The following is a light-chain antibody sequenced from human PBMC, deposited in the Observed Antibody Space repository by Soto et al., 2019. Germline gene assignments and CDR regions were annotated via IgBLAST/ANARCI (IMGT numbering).Light chain of an antibody. CDR2: GAS. CDR1: QSVSSTY. V-gene: IGKV3-20*01. CDR3: QQYDTSPPNLT. J-gene: IGKJ4*01. Sequence: EIVLTQSPGTLSLSPGERATLSCRASQSVSSTYLAWYQQKPGQSPRLLIYGASSRAAGIPDRFSGSGFGTDFTLTISRLELEDSAVYYCQQYDTSPPNLTFGGGTKVEIK.